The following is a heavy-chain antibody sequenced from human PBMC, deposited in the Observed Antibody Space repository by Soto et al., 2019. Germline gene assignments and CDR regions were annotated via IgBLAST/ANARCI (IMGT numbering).Heavy chain of an antibody. CDR2: IKSDGSST. Sequence: EVQLVESGGGLVQPGGSLRLSCAASGLTFSSYWMHWVRQAPGKGLVWVSRIKSDGSSTSYADSVKGRFTISRDNAKNTLYLQMHSLRAEDTAVYYCALSHTVTTDYWGQGTLVTVSS. J-gene: IGHJ4*02. D-gene: IGHD4-17*01. CDR3: ALSHTVTTDY. CDR1: GLTFSSYW. V-gene: IGHV3-74*01.